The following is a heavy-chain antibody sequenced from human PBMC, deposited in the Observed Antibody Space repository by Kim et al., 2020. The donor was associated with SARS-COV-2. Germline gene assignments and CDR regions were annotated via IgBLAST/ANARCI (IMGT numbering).Heavy chain of an antibody. CDR3: AREGMYGLWSGLRTPPGNNYFDP. CDR1: GYTFASHG. J-gene: IGHJ5*02. Sequence: ASVKVSCETSGYTFASHGIAWVRQAPGQGLEWMGWISTYNGDTNYSEKFQGRLTMTTDTSTNTAYMELSSLTSDDTAIYYCAREGMYGLWSGLRTPPGNNYFDPWGQGTLVTVSS. CDR2: ISTYNGDT. V-gene: IGHV1-18*01. D-gene: IGHD3-3*01.